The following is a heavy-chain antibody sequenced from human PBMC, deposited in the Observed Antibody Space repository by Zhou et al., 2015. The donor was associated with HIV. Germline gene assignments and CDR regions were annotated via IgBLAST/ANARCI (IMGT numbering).Heavy chain of an antibody. CDR3: ARSQVPYCSGGSCYHKNDY. D-gene: IGHD2-15*01. CDR2: IIPIFGTA. CDR1: GGTFSSYA. V-gene: IGHV1-69*12. J-gene: IGHJ4*02. Sequence: QVQLVQSGAEVKKPGSSVKVSCKASGGTFSSYAISWVRQAPGQGLEWMGGIIPIFGTANYAQKFQGRVTITADESTSTAYMELSSLRSEDTAVYYCARSQVPYCSGGSCYHKNDYWGQGTLVTVSS.